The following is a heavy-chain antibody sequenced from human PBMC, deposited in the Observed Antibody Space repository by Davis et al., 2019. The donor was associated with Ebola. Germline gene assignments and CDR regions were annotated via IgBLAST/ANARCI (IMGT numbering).Heavy chain of an antibody. J-gene: IGHJ4*02. Sequence: SVKVSCKASGGIFSDYTVNWVRQAPGQGLEWMGGIIPMFGAPTYAQKFQGRVTITADESTTTAYMELSSLRSEDTAVYYCVGQTRGPFDYWGQGTLVTVSS. D-gene: IGHD2-2*01. CDR2: IIPMFGAP. CDR1: GGIFSDYT. CDR3: VGQTRGPFDY. V-gene: IGHV1-69*13.